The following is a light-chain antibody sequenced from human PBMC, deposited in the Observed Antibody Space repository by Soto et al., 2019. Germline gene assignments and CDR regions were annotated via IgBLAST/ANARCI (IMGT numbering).Light chain of an antibody. CDR3: QQGHSMPFT. V-gene: IGKV1-39*01. Sequence: DIQMTQSPSSLSASVGDRVTITCRASQSITNSLNWYQHKPGKAPTLVVYAASSLQSGVPSRFSGSVSGTEFTLTISSLQPEDFATYFCQQGHSMPFTFGPGTKVDI. CDR2: AAS. J-gene: IGKJ3*01. CDR1: QSITNS.